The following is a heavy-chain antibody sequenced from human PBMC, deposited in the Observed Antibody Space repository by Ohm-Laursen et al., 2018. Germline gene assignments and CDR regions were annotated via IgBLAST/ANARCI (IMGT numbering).Heavy chain of an antibody. J-gene: IGHJ4*02. V-gene: IGHV3-7*01. CDR2: INQDGSEK. Sequence: SLRLSCTASGCTVKSYSMNLGRRAPVKGLESVASINQDGSEKYFVDSVRGRFTIYRDNAKNSLYLQMNSLRAEDTAVYYCVRDRRGGSIELRAGGQGALVTVSS. CDR1: GCTVKSYS. CDR3: VRDRRGGSIELRA. D-gene: IGHD6-6*01.